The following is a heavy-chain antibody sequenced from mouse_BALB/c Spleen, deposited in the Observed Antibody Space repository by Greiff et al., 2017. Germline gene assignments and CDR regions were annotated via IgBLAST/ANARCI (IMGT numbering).Heavy chain of an antibody. CDR1: GFTFSSYT. Sequence: DVMLVESGGGLVQPGGSLKLSCAASGFTFSSYTMSWVRQTPEKRLEWVATISSGGSYTYYPDSVKGRFTISRDNAKNTLYLQMSSLRSEDTAMYYCARNYEVFAYWGQGTLVTVSA. J-gene: IGHJ3*01. D-gene: IGHD1-1*01. CDR2: ISSGGSYT. V-gene: IGHV5-9-1*01. CDR3: ARNYEVFAY.